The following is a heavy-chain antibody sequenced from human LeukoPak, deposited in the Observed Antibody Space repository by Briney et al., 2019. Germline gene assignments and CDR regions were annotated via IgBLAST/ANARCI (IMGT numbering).Heavy chain of an antibody. J-gene: IGHJ6*02. D-gene: IGHD6-19*01. Sequence: PGRSLRLSCAASGFTFSSYAMHWVRQAPGKGLEWVAVISYDGSNKYYADSVKGRFTISRDNSKNTLYLQMNSLRAEDTAVYYCARKKGIAVADYYYYGMDVWGQGTTVTVSS. CDR1: GFTFSSYA. V-gene: IGHV3-30-3*01. CDR3: ARKKGIAVADYYYYGMDV. CDR2: ISYDGSNK.